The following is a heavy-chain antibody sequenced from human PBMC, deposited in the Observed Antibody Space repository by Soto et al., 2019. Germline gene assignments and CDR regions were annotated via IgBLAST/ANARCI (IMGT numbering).Heavy chain of an antibody. D-gene: IGHD3-16*01. CDR2: ISYDGSNK. Sequence: QVQLVESGGGVVQPGRSLRLSCAASGFTFSSYAMHWVRQAPGKGLEWVAVISYDGSNKYYADSVKGRFTISRDNSKNTLYLQMNSLRAEDTAVYYCARELRGMITFGGVYLDYWGQGTLVTVSS. CDR1: GFTFSSYA. J-gene: IGHJ4*02. CDR3: ARELRGMITFGGVYLDY. V-gene: IGHV3-30-3*01.